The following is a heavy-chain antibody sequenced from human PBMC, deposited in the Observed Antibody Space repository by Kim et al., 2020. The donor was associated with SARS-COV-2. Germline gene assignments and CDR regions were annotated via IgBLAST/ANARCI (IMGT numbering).Heavy chain of an antibody. J-gene: IGHJ4*02. Sequence: GSTYYADSVKGRFTISRDNSKNTLYLQMNSLRAEDTAIYYFAKDRGYSRYWGQGTLVTVSS. CDR3: AKDRGYSRY. CDR2: GST. D-gene: IGHD6-13*01. V-gene: IGHV3-23*01.